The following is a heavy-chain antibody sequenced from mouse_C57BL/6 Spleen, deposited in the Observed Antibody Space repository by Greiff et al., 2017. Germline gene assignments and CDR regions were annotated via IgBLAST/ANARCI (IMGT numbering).Heavy chain of an antibody. Sequence: EVQLQQSGPGLVKPSQSLSLTCSVTGYSITSGYYWNWIRQFPGNKLEWMGYISYDGSNNYNPSLKNRISITRDTSKNQFFLKLNSVTTEDTATYYCARGNLYDYDGVYYYAMDYWGQGTSVTVSS. CDR2: ISYDGSN. CDR1: GYSITSGYY. CDR3: ARGNLYDYDGVYYYAMDY. V-gene: IGHV3-6*01. J-gene: IGHJ4*01. D-gene: IGHD2-4*01.